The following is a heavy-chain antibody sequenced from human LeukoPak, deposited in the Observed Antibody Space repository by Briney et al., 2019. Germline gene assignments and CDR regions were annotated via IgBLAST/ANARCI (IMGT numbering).Heavy chain of an antibody. J-gene: IGHJ4*02. Sequence: PGGSLRLSCAASGFTFSSYGMHWVRQAPGKGLEWVAFIRYDGSPDSVKGRFTISRDNSKNTLYLQMNSLRAEDTAVYYCAKKGSGWDYWGQGTLVTVSS. CDR3: AKKGSGWDY. CDR2: IRYDGS. CDR1: GFTFSSYG. D-gene: IGHD6-19*01. V-gene: IGHV3-30*02.